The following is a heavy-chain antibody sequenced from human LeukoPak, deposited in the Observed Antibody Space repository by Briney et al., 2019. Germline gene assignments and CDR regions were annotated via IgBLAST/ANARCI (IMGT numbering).Heavy chain of an antibody. J-gene: IGHJ6*03. CDR2: INPSGGST. V-gene: IGHV1-46*01. CDR3: ARAWYQLLFGSGYYYYYMDV. CDR1: GYTFTSYY. D-gene: IGHD2-2*01. Sequence: RASVKVSCKASGYTFTSYYMHWVRQAPGQGLEWMGIINPSGGSTSYAQKFQGRVTMTRDTSTSTVYMELSSLRSEDTAVYYCARAWYQLLFGSGYYYYYMDVWGKGTTVTISS.